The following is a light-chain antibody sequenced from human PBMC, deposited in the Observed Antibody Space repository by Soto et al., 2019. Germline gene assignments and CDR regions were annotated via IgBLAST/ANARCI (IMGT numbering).Light chain of an antibody. CDR3: QQYSSWLWT. CDR1: QSVSTN. V-gene: IGKV3-15*01. Sequence: EIVLTQSPGTLSLSPGERATLSCRASQSVSTNLAWYQQKPGQAPRLLIYGASTRATGIPARFSGSGSGTEFTLTIASLQSEDFAVYYCQQYSSWLWTFGQGTKVDIK. J-gene: IGKJ1*01. CDR2: GAS.